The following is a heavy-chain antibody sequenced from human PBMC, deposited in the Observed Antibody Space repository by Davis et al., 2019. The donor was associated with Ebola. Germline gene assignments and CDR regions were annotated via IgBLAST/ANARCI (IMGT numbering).Heavy chain of an antibody. J-gene: IGHJ4*02. CDR1: GYTFTSYG. CDR2: TSTYNGNT. Sequence: ASVKVSCKASGYTFTSYGINWVRQAPGQGPEWMGWTSTYNGNTKYVEKLQGRVTMTTDTSTSTAYMELSSLRSEDTAVYYCARSPYYWGQGTLVTVSS. D-gene: IGHD3-16*01. CDR3: ARSPYY. V-gene: IGHV1-18*04.